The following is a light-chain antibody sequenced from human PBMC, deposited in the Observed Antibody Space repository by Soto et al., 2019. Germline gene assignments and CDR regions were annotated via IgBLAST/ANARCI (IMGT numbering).Light chain of an antibody. Sequence: ILFTHSPSSRSSSVGYIFTITCLASQGIDSSFSWYQQKPGKAPKLMIYAASSLQSGVPSRFSGSGSGTDFTLTISSLKPEDFATYYCQQLHDYPITFGQGTRLEIK. CDR2: AAS. V-gene: IGKV1-9*01. CDR3: QQLHDYPIT. J-gene: IGKJ5*01. CDR1: QGIDSS.